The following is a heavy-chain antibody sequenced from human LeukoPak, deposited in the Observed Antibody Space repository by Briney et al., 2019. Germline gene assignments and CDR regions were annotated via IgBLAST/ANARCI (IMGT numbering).Heavy chain of an antibody. J-gene: IGHJ4*02. CDR2: IYTSGST. CDR1: GGSISSGSYY. CDR3: ARAPAPHSSGGYPLDY. D-gene: IGHD5-12*01. V-gene: IGHV4-61*02. Sequence: NTSQTLSLTCTVSGGSISSGSYYWNWIRQPAGKGLEWIGRIYTSGSTNYNPSLKSRVTISVDTSKNQFSLKLSSVAAADTAVYYCARAPAPHSSGGYPLDYWGQGTLVTVSS.